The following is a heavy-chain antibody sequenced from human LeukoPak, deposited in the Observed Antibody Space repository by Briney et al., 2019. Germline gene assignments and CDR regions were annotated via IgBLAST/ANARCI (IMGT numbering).Heavy chain of an antibody. CDR2: IYTSGST. V-gene: IGHV4-4*07. CDR1: GGSISSYY. D-gene: IGHD6-13*01. CDR3: ARQSIAAAGSYYYYYYYMDV. Sequence: SETLSLTCTVSGGSISSYYWSWIRQPAGKGLEWIGRIYTSGSTNYNPSLKSRVTISVDTSKNQFSLRLSSVTAADTAVYYCARQSIAAAGSYYYYYYYMDVWGKGTTVTVSS. J-gene: IGHJ6*03.